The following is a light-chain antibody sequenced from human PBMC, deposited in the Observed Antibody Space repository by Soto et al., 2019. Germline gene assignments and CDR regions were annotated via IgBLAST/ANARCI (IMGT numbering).Light chain of an antibody. V-gene: IGLV2-14*01. J-gene: IGLJ2*01. CDR2: DVS. CDR1: SSDVGGYNY. CDR3: SSYTTGSTPVV. Sequence: QSALTQPASVSGCPGQSVTISCTGTSSDVGGYNYVSWYQQHPGKAPKFMIYDVSNRPSGVSTRFSGSKSGNTASLTISGLQAEDEADYYCSSYTTGSTPVVFGGGTKLTVL.